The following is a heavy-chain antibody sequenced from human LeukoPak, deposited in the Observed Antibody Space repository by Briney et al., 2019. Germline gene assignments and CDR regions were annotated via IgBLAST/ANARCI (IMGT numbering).Heavy chain of an antibody. CDR2: ITPMFGSV. V-gene: IGHV1-69*05. CDR3: ARDPPLTAWFRD. D-gene: IGHD3-10*01. CDR1: RRGTFSNNA. Sequence: GCSVKVSCKASRRGTFSNNAISWVRQAPGQGLEWMGRITPMFGSVNYAQKFQGRVTITTDESTSTAYMELSTLRSEDTAAYFCARDPPLTAWFRDRGQGTQVTVSS. J-gene: IGHJ4*02.